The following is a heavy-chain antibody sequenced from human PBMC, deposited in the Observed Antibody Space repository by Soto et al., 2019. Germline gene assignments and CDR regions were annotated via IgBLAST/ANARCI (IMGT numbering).Heavy chain of an antibody. CDR3: ARHRDGGQLLQYFHYGMDV. CDR1: GYIFTNYW. Sequence: EVQLVQSGAEVKKPGESLKISCKGSGYIFTNYWIGWVRQMPGKGLEWMGIIYPGDSDTRYSPSFQGQVTISADKSISTAYLQWSSLKASDTAIYYCARHRDGGQLLQYFHYGMDVWGQGTTVTVSS. J-gene: IGHJ6*02. D-gene: IGHD2-2*01. CDR2: IYPGDSDT. V-gene: IGHV5-51*01.